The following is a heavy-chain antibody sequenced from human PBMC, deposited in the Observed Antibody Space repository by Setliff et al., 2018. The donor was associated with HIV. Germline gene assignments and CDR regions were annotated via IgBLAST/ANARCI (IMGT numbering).Heavy chain of an antibody. V-gene: IGHV1-3*01. D-gene: IGHD6-19*01. J-gene: IGHJ4*02. Sequence: ASVKVSCKAFGYTFSTNAIHWVRQAPGQRLEWMGYINAGDDNTTYSEKFQGRVTITRDTSANTAYMEPSSLRSEDTAVYYCARGSCSGCYLSDYWGLGTLVTVSS. CDR1: GYTFSTNA. CDR3: ARGSCSGCYLSDY. CDR2: INAGDDNT.